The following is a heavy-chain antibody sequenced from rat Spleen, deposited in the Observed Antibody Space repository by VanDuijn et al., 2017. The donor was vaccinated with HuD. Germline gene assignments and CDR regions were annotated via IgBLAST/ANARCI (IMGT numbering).Heavy chain of an antibody. J-gene: IGHJ2*01. V-gene: IGHV5S23*01. CDR1: GFTFSDYT. CDR2: ISTRGGST. D-gene: IGHD1-10*01. Sequence: EVQLVESGGDLVQPGRSLKLSCAASGFTFSDYTMAWVRQAPKKGLEWVATISTRGGSTYYRDSVKGRFTISRDNAKSTLYLQMDSLRSEDTATYYCTRGEQLGGDYWGQGVMVTVSS. CDR3: TRGEQLGGDY.